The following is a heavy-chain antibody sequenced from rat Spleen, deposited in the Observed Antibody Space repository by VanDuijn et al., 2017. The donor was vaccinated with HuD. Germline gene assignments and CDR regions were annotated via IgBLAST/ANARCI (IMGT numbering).Heavy chain of an antibody. CDR1: GFIFSKYY. CDR3: ARRHYGYTDYFDY. V-gene: IGHV5-25*01. D-gene: IGHD1-6*01. CDR2: ISYDGVTT. Sequence: EVQLVESGGGLVQPGRSMSLSCAASGFIFSKYYMAWVRQAPTKGLEWIAAISYDGVTTYYRDSVRGRFTSSRDNEKSTLNLQMDSLRSEDTATYYCARRHYGYTDYFDYWGQGVMVTVSS. J-gene: IGHJ2*01.